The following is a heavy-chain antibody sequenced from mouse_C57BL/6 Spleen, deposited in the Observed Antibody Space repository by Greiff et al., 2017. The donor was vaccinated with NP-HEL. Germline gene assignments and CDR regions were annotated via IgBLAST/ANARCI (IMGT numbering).Heavy chain of an antibody. Sequence: QVQLKESDAELVKPGASVKISCKVSGYTFTDHPIHWMKQRPEQGLEWIGYIYPRDGSTKYNEKFKGKATLTADKSSSTAYMQLNSLTSEDSAVYFCARGPNYYGSSYDAMDYWGQGTSVTVSS. CDR3: ARGPNYYGSSYDAMDY. J-gene: IGHJ4*01. V-gene: IGHV1-78*01. D-gene: IGHD1-1*01. CDR2: IYPRDGST. CDR1: GYTFTDHP.